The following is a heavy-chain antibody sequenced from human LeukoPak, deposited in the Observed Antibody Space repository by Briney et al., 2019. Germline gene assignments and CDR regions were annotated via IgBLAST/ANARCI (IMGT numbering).Heavy chain of an antibody. J-gene: IGHJ4*02. D-gene: IGHD6-13*01. CDR3: ARSRARIAAAVYYFDY. V-gene: IGHV3-11*01. CDR2: ITNSGYTM. Sequence: GGSLRLSCAAAGFTFDDYFMGWVRQAPWKGLEWVSYITNSGYTMYYADSVRGRFTISKDNAKNSLYLHMSGLRAEDTAVYYCARSRARIAAAVYYFDYWGQGTPVTVSS. CDR1: GFTFDDYF.